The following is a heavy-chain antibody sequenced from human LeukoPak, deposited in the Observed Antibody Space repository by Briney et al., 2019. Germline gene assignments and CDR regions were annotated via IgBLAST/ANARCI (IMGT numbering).Heavy chain of an antibody. CDR1: GFTFSSYA. Sequence: PGGSLRLSCAASGFTFSSYAMSWVRQAPGKGLEWVSAISGSGGSTYYADSVKGRFTISRDNSKNTLYLQMNSLRAEDTAVYYCAKDSGAGILIVPAALDYWGQGTLVTVSS. V-gene: IGHV3-23*01. CDR3: AKDSGAGILIVPAALDY. J-gene: IGHJ4*02. D-gene: IGHD2-2*01. CDR2: ISGSGGST.